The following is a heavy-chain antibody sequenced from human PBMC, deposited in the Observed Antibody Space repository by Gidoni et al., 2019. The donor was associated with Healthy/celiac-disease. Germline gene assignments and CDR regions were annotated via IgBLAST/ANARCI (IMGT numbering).Heavy chain of an antibody. CDR3: ARDRGYCSGGSCYQPDAFDI. CDR2: ISSSGSTI. V-gene: IGHV3-11*01. CDR1: GFTFSDYY. J-gene: IGHJ3*02. D-gene: IGHD2-15*01. Sequence: GGGLVKPGGSLRLSCAASGFTFSDYYMSWIRQAPGKGLEWVSYISSSGSTIYYADSVKGRFTISRDNAKNSLYLQMNSLRAEDTAVYYCARDRGYCSGGSCYQPDAFDIWGQGTMVTVSS.